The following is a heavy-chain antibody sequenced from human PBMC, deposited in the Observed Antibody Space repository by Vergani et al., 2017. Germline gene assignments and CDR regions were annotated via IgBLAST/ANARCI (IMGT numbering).Heavy chain of an antibody. D-gene: IGHD5-24*01. CDR2: LTASGSGI. Sequence: EVQLLESGGRLVQPGGSLRLSCVASGFAFSRYAMSWVRQAPGKGLDWVSGLTASGSGISYADSVRGSFTISRDNSKNTLFLQMDSLRAEDTAVYYCAKSGWLQHFGAHYFDSWGQGILVTVSS. J-gene: IGHJ4*02. CDR1: GFAFSRYA. CDR3: AKSGWLQHFGAHYFDS. V-gene: IGHV3-23*01.